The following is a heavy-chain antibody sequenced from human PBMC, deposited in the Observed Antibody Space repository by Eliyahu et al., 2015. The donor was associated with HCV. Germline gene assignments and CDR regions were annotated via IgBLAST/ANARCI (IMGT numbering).Heavy chain of an antibody. CDR3: AKDLHSFQWLRLRGVYYYYGMDV. D-gene: IGHD5-12*01. Sequence: EVQLLESGGGLVQPGGSLRLSCAASGFTFSXXXMSWVXRAPGKGLEWVSAISGSGGSTYYADSVKGRFTISRDNSKNTLYLQMNSLRAEDTAVYYCAKDLHSFQWLRLRGVYYYYGMDVWGQGTTVTVSS. J-gene: IGHJ6*02. V-gene: IGHV3-23*01. CDR1: GFTFSXXX. CDR2: ISGSGGST.